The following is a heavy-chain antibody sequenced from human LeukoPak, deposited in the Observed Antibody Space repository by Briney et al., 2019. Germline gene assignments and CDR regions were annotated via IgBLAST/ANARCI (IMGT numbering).Heavy chain of an antibody. Sequence: GASVKVSCKVSGYTFTSYGISWVRQAPGQGLEWMGWISAYNGNTNYAQKLQGRVTMTTDTSTSTAYMELRSLRSDDTAVYYCARVRAWAGSYGMDVWGQGTTVTVSS. CDR2: ISAYNGNT. CDR1: GYTFTSYG. CDR3: ARVRAWAGSYGMDV. V-gene: IGHV1-18*01. J-gene: IGHJ6*02. D-gene: IGHD3/OR15-3a*01.